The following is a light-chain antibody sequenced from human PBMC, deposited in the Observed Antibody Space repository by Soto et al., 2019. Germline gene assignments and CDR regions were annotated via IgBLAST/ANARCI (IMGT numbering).Light chain of an antibody. J-gene: IGLJ3*02. CDR1: SSDVGSYNL. CDR2: EVS. Sequence: QSVLTQPASVSGCPGQSITISCTGTSSDVGSYNLVSWYQQHPGKAPKLMIYEVSKRPSGVSNRFSGSKSGNTASLTISGLQAEDEADYYCCSYAGSSTLWVFGGGTKVTVL. CDR3: CSYAGSSTLWV. V-gene: IGLV2-23*02.